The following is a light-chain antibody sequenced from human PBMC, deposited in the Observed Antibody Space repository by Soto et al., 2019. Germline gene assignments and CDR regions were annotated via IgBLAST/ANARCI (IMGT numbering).Light chain of an antibody. CDR1: SSDVGGYHY. Sequence: QSALTQPASVSGSPGQSITISCTGSSSDVGGYHYVSWYQQYPGKAPKLVISEVSNRPSGVSHRFSDSKSGNTASLTISGLQAEDEADYYCCSYTCTTTPLFGGGTKLAVL. J-gene: IGLJ2*01. CDR2: EVS. CDR3: CSYTCTTTPL. V-gene: IGLV2-14*01.